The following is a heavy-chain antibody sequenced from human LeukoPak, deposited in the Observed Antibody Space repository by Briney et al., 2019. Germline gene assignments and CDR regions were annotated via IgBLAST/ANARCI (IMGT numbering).Heavy chain of an antibody. V-gene: IGHV1-69*02. CDR1: GYTFTGYY. Sequence: GASVKVSCKASGYTFTGYYMHWVRQAPGQGLEWMGRIIPILGIANYAQKFQGRVTITADKSTSTAYMELSSLRSEDTAVYYCARAYYYGSGSSGMDVWGQGTTVTVSS. CDR3: ARAYYYGSGSSGMDV. J-gene: IGHJ6*02. D-gene: IGHD3-10*01. CDR2: IIPILGIA.